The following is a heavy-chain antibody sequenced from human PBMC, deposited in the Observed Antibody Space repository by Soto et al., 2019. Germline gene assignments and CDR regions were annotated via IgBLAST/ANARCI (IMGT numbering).Heavy chain of an antibody. D-gene: IGHD3-10*01. CDR1: GFTFSSYA. V-gene: IGHV3-23*01. Sequence: GGSLRLSCAASGFTFSSYAMSWVRQAPGKGPEWVSVISGSGSSTYYADSVKGRFTISRDNTKNTLYLQMNSLRVDDTAIYYCARDRGFSSFDLWGQGTLVTVSS. CDR3: ARDRGFSSFDL. CDR2: ISGSGSST. J-gene: IGHJ5*01.